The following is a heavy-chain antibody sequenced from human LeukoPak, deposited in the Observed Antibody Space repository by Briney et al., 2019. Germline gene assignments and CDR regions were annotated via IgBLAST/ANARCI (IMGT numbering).Heavy chain of an antibody. Sequence: GGSLRLSCAASGFTFSSYGMHWDRQAPGKGLEWVAVIWYDGSNKYYADSVKGRFTISRDNSKNTLYLQMNSLRAEDTAVYYCARAPCGGDCYYFDYWGQGTLVTVSS. J-gene: IGHJ4*02. V-gene: IGHV3-33*01. CDR3: ARAPCGGDCYYFDY. CDR2: IWYDGSNK. CDR1: GFTFSSYG. D-gene: IGHD2-21*02.